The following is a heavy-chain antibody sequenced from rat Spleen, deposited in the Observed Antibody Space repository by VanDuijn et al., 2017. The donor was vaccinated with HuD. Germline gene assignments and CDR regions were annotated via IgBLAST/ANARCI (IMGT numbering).Heavy chain of an antibody. Sequence: EVQLVETGGSLVQPGKSLKLTCATSGFTFSNAWMHWVRQSPEKQLEWVAQIKAKSNNYATYYAESVKGRFTISRDNAKSTLYLQMDSLRSEDTATYYCTTERYPPFAYWGQGTLVTVSS. V-gene: IGHV6-8*01. CDR2: IKAKSNNYAT. CDR3: TTERYPPFAY. J-gene: IGHJ3*01. D-gene: IGHD1-5*01. CDR1: GFTFSNAW.